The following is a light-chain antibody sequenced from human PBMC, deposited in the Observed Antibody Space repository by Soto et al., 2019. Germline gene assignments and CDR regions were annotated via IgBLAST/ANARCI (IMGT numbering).Light chain of an antibody. CDR1: QGISSY. CDR3: QKYNSAPPFT. V-gene: IGKV1-27*01. CDR2: AAS. Sequence: DIQMTQSPSSLSASVGDRVTITCWASQGISSYLAWYQQKPGKVPKLLIYAASTLQSGVPSRFSGSGSGTDFTLTISSLQPEDVATYYCQKYNSAPPFTFGPGTKVDIK. J-gene: IGKJ3*01.